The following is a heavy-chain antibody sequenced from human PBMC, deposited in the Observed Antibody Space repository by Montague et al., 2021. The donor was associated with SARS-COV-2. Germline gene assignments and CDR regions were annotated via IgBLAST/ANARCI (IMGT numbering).Heavy chain of an antibody. J-gene: IGHJ5*02. V-gene: IGHV4-39*01. CDR2: IYYSGST. Sequence: SETLSLTCTVSGDSISSSSNYWGWIRQPPGKGLEWIGSIYYSGSTYYNSSLKSRVTISVDTSKNQFSLKLNSVTAADTAVYYCARLVWFGELSSENWFDPWGQGTLVTVSS. CDR3: ARLVWFGELSSENWFDP. CDR1: GDSISSSSNY. D-gene: IGHD3-10*01.